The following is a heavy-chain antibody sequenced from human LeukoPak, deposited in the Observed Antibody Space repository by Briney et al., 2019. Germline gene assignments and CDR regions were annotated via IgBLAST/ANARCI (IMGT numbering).Heavy chain of an antibody. CDR1: GGSISSSSYY. CDR3: ARRYSSGWYGYYYDSSGYSGYFDY. J-gene: IGHJ4*02. CDR2: IYYSGST. D-gene: IGHD3-22*01. V-gene: IGHV4-39*01. Sequence: SETLSLTCTVSGGSISSSSYYWGWIRQPPGKGMEWIGSIYYSGSTYYNPSLKSRVTISVDTSKNQFSLKLSSVTAADTAVYYCARRYSSGWYGYYYDSSGYSGYFDYWGQGTLVTVSS.